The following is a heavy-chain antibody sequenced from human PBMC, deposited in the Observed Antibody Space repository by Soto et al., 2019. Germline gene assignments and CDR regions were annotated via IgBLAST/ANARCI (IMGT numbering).Heavy chain of an antibody. CDR2: ISYDGSNK. V-gene: IGHV3-30-3*01. CDR1: GFTFSSYA. J-gene: IGHJ4*02. Sequence: QVQLVESGGGVVQPGRSLRLSCAASGFTFSSYAMHWVRQAPGKGLEWVALISYDGSNKYYADSVKGRFTISRDNSKNTLYLQMKSLRAEDTAVYYCARDQGITAAGTFDYWGQGTLVTVSS. CDR3: ARDQGITAAGTFDY. D-gene: IGHD6-13*01.